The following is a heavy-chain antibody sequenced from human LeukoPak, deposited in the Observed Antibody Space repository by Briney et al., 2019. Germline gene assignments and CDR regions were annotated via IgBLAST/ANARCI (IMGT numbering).Heavy chain of an antibody. CDR3: ARGSGRGSYFWWDYFDY. CDR1: GGSISSYY. Sequence: SETLSLTCTVSGGSISSYYWSWIRQPPGKGLEWIGYIYYSGSTNYNPSLKSRVTISVDTSKNQFSLKLSSVTAADTAVYYCARGSGRGSYFWWDYFDYWGQGTLVTVSS. J-gene: IGHJ4*02. V-gene: IGHV4-59*01. CDR2: IYYSGST. D-gene: IGHD1-26*01.